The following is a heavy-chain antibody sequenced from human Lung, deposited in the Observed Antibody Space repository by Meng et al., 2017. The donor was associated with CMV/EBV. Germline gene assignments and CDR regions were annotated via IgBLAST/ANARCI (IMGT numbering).Heavy chain of an antibody. CDR1: SASIDSDNYY. J-gene: IGHJ6*03. Sequence: SETLSLXCTVYSASIDSDNYYWSWIRHPPGKGLEWIGYIYYSGSSFYNPTLKSRVTISLNMSKNQFSLYLSSVSAADTAVYYCARADYYNLMDVWGKGTTVTVSS. V-gene: IGHV4-30-4*08. CDR2: IYYSGSS. CDR3: ARADYYNLMDV.